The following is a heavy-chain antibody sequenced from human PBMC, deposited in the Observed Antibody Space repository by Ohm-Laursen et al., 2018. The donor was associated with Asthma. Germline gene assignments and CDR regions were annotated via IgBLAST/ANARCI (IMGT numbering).Heavy chain of an antibody. V-gene: IGHV3-11*01. D-gene: IGHD2-8*01. CDR1: GFTFSDYY. CDR2: ISGSASTI. J-gene: IGHJ3*02. Sequence: GSLRLSCAASGFTFSDYYMSWIRQAPGKGLEWLSYISGSASTIYYADSVKGRFTISRDNAKNSLYLQMNSLRAEDTAVYYCARVVWGSDAFDIWGQGTLVTVSS. CDR3: ARVVWGSDAFDI.